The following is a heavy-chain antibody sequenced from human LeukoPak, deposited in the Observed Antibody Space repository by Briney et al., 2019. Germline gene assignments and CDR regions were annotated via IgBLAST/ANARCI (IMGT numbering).Heavy chain of an antibody. CDR1: GFTFSSYN. D-gene: IGHD3-10*01. CDR3: AKDPFGSGSYKWRFDP. V-gene: IGHV3-21*01. J-gene: IGHJ5*02. CDR2: ISGGSYT. Sequence: GGSLRLSCAASGFTFSSYNMNWVRQAPGKGLEWVSSISGGSYTSYADSVKGRFTISRDNAKNSLYLQMNSLRAEDTAVYYCAKDPFGSGSYKWRFDPWGQGTLATVSS.